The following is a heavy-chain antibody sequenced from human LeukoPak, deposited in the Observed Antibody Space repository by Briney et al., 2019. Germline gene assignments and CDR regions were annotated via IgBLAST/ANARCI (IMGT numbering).Heavy chain of an antibody. CDR1: GGSISSYY. J-gene: IGHJ4*02. CDR2: IYYSGST. CDR3: ARQDGYSSSWYVRY. D-gene: IGHD6-13*01. V-gene: IGHV4-59*01. Sequence: SSETLSLTCTVSGGSISSYYWTWIRQSPGKGLEWIGYIYYSGSTKYNPSLKSRVTISVDTSKKEFSLRLKSVTAADTAVYYCARQDGYSSSWYVRYWGQGTLVTVSS.